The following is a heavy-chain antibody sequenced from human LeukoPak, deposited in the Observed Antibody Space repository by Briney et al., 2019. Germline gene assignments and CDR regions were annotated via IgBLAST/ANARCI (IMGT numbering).Heavy chain of an antibody. CDR2: IYYSGST. J-gene: IGHJ5*02. V-gene: IGHV4-59*05. CDR3: AASQGWFDP. D-gene: IGHD6-6*01. Sequence: LRLSCAASGFTFSDYYMSWIRQPPGKGLEWIGSIYYSGSTYYNPSLKSRVTISVDTSKNQFSLKLSSVTAADTAVYYCAASQGWFDPWGQGTLVTVSS. CDR1: GFTFSDYY.